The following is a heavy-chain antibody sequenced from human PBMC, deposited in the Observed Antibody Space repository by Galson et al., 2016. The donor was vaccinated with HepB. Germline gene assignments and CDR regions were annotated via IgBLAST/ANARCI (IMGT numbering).Heavy chain of an antibody. CDR1: GFTFGSVW. CDR2: IKPDGSER. Sequence: SLRLSCATSGFTFGSVWMSWVRQAPGKGLEWVANIKPDGSERYYVDSLKGRFTISRDNARNSLYLQMNSLSAEDTAVYYCALYYYDSSGFVEYFQHWGQGTRVTVSS. V-gene: IGHV3-7*03. CDR3: ALYYYDSSGFVEYFQH. D-gene: IGHD3-22*01. J-gene: IGHJ1*01.